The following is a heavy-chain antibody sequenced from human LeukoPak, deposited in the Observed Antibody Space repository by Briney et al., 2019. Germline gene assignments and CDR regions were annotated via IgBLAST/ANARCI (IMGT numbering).Heavy chain of an antibody. CDR1: GFTFSGYW. Sequence: GGSLRLSCAASGFTFSGYWRTWVRQAPGKALEWVANIRQDGRDKYYWDSVKGRFTISRDNAKNSVYLQMNSLRAEDTAIYYCVRDTGGSGSYPDYWGQGTLVTVSS. V-gene: IGHV3-7*01. CDR3: VRDTGGSGSYPDY. CDR2: IRQDGRDK. D-gene: IGHD1-26*01. J-gene: IGHJ4*02.